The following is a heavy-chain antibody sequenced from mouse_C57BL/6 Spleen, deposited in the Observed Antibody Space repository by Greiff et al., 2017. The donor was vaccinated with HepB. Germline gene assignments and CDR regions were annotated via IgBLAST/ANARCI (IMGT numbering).Heavy chain of an antibody. Sequence: EVKLQESGAELVRPGASVKLSCTASGFNIKDDYMHWVKQRPEQGLEWIGWIDPENGDTEYASKFQGKATITADTSSNTAYLQLSSLTSEDTAVYYCTTGSRELAYWGQGTLVTVSA. CDR2: IDPENGDT. D-gene: IGHD1-1*01. CDR3: TTGSRELAY. J-gene: IGHJ3*01. CDR1: GFNIKDDY. V-gene: IGHV14-4*01.